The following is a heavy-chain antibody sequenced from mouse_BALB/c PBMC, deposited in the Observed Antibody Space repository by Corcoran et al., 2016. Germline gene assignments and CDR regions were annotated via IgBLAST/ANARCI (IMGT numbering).Heavy chain of an antibody. CDR3: ARSGVRRYFDV. Sequence: QVQLQQSGPELVKPGASVKISCKASGYSFTSYYIHWVKQRPGQGLEWIGWIFPGSGNTKYNEKFKGKATLKADTSSSTAYMQLSSLTSEDSAVYFCARSGVRRYFDVWGAGTTVTVSS. CDR2: IFPGSGNT. CDR1: GYSFTSYY. D-gene: IGHD2-2*01. J-gene: IGHJ1*01. V-gene: IGHV1-66*01.